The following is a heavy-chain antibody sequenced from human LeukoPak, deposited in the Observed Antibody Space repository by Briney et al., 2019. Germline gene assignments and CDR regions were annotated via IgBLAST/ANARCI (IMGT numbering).Heavy chain of an antibody. D-gene: IGHD3-22*01. V-gene: IGHV1-46*01. CDR1: GYTFTTYH. Sequence: ASVKVSCKASGYTFTTYHIHWVRQAPGQGLEWMGIINPSGGNTNYAQKFQGRVTMTTDTSTTTMYMELSSLRSEDMAVYYCARDYYDSSGYPDYWGQGTLVTVSS. CDR2: INPSGGNT. CDR3: ARDYYDSSGYPDY. J-gene: IGHJ4*02.